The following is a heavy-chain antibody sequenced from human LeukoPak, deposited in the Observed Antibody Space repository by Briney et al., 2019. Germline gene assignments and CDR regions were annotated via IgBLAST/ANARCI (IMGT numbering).Heavy chain of an antibody. Sequence: GGYLRLSCAASGFTFSSYSMNWVRQAPGKGLEWVSSISSISSYIYYADSVKGRFTISRDNAKNSLYLQMNSLRAEDTAVYYCAREDRDFWSGYNAEYFDYWGQGTLVTVSS. J-gene: IGHJ4*02. CDR1: GFTFSSYS. V-gene: IGHV3-21*01. D-gene: IGHD3-3*01. CDR2: ISSISSYI. CDR3: AREDRDFWSGYNAEYFDY.